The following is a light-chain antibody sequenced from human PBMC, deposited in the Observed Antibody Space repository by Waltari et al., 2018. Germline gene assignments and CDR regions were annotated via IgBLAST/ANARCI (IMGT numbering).Light chain of an antibody. CDR2: GAS. CDR1: QDILAN. Sequence: EIVMTQSPATLSVSLGERATLSRRASQDILANLAWYQQKPGQAPRLLIYGASLRATGIPARFSGSGSGTEFTLTLTSLQSEDSAIYYCQQYHIWPLYLTFGGGTKVEVK. CDR3: QQYHIWPLYLT. V-gene: IGKV3-15*01. J-gene: IGKJ4*01.